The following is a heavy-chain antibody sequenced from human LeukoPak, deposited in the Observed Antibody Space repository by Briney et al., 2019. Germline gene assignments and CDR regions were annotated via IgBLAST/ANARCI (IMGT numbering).Heavy chain of an antibody. CDR1: GFTFSSYE. J-gene: IGHJ4*02. D-gene: IGHD4-23*01. V-gene: IGHV3-48*03. CDR3: ARDAGNYGGNSYFDS. CDR2: ISSSGSVT. Sequence: GGSLRLSCVASGFTFSSYEMSWVRQAPGKGLEWVSYISSSGSVTHYADSVKGRFTVSRDYAKNSLFLQIKSLRAEDTATYYCARDAGNYGGNSYFDSWGQGTLVTVSS.